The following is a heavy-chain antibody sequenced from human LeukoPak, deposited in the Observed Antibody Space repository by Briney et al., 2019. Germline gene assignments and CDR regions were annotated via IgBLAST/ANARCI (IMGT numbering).Heavy chain of an antibody. V-gene: IGHV4-59*01. CDR2: IYYSGST. Sequence: PSETLSLTCTVSGGSISSYYWSWIRQPPGKGLEWIGYIYYSGSTNYNPSLKSRVTISVYTSENQFSVKLSSVTAADTAVYYCARGGGYSSSWSYWGQGTLVTVSS. CDR3: ARGGGYSSSWSY. J-gene: IGHJ4*02. D-gene: IGHD6-13*01. CDR1: GGSISSYY.